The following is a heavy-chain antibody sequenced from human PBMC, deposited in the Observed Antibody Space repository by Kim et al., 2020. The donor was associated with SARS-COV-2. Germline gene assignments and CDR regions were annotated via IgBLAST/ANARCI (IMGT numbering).Heavy chain of an antibody. Sequence: SVKVSCKASGGTFSSYTISWVRQAPGQGLEWMGRIIPILGIANYAQKFQGRVTITADKSTSTAYMELSSLRSEDTAVYYCGGEVITMVRGVSYGMDVWGQGTTVTVSS. D-gene: IGHD3-10*01. J-gene: IGHJ6*02. CDR1: GGTFSSYT. CDR3: GGEVITMVRGVSYGMDV. CDR2: IIPILGIA. V-gene: IGHV1-69*02.